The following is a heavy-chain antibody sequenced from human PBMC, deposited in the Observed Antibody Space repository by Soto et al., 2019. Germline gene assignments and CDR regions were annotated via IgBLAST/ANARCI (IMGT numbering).Heavy chain of an antibody. CDR2: IYYSGST. V-gene: IGHV4-59*08. J-gene: IGHJ4*02. Sequence: SETLSLTYTVSGGSISSYYWSWIRQPPGKGLEWIGYIYYSGSTNYNPSLRSRVTISVDTSKNQFSLKLSSVTAADTAVYYCARQSGYTYNFYFDYWGQGALVTVSS. CDR1: GGSISSYY. D-gene: IGHD5-18*01. CDR3: ARQSGYTYNFYFDY.